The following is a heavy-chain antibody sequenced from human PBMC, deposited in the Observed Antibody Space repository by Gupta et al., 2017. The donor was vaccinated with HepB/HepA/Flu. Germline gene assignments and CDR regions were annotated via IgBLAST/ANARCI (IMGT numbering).Heavy chain of an antibody. D-gene: IGHD2-15*01. CDR1: GFSFNSHS. J-gene: IGHJ4*02. CDR2: ITYDSSYI. CDR3: VRDTSGGASIRDRGSDY. Sequence: EVQLVESGGGLVKPGGSLRLSCAASGFSFNSHSMKWVRQAPGKGLQWVSSITYDSSYIYYADSVKGRFTISRDNAKNSLDLQMNSLRAEDTAVYYCVRDTSGGASIRDRGSDYWGQGTLVTVSS. V-gene: IGHV3-21*01.